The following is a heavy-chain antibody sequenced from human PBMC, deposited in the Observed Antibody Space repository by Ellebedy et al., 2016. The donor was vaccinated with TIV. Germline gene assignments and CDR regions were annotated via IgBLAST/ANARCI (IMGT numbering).Heavy chain of an antibody. V-gene: IGHV1-24*01. CDR3: ATAPKYYDILTGYSPGP. CDR2: FDPEDGET. Sequence: ASVKVSXXVSGYTLTELSMHWVRQAPGKGLEWMGGFDPEDGETIYAQKFQGRVTMTEDTSTDTAYMELSSLRSEDTAVYYCATAPKYYDILTGYSPGPWGQGTLVTVSS. J-gene: IGHJ5*02. CDR1: GYTLTELS. D-gene: IGHD3-9*01.